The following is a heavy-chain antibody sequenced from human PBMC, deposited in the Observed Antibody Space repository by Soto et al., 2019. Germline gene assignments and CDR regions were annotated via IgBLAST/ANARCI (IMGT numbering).Heavy chain of an antibody. D-gene: IGHD3-9*01. J-gene: IGHJ4*02. V-gene: IGHV3-23*01. CDR3: ARGLSTVSSL. CDR2: ISASGDTT. Sequence: EVQLLESGGGLVQPGGSLRVSCAASGFTFSSYTMTWVRQAPGKGLEWVSSISASGDTTYYADSVKGRFTISRVNSKSSLYLQMHSLRAEDTAVYYCARGLSTVSSLGGQGTLVTVSS. CDR1: GFTFSSYT.